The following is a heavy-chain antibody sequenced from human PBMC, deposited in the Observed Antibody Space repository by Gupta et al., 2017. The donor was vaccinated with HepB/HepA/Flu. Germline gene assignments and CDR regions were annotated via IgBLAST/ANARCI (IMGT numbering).Heavy chain of an antibody. J-gene: IGHJ3*01. V-gene: IGHV3-48*02. CDR3: ARVNWASFVFED. CDR1: GFTFSSSN. CDR2: ISTSSSTI. D-gene: IGHD2-21*01. Sequence: EVQLVESGGGLVQPGGSLRLSCAASGFTFSSSNVHWVRQPPGRGLEWVSHISTSSSTIYYADSVKGRFTISRDNAKNSLYLQMNSLRDEDTAVYYCARVNWASFVFEDWGQGTMVTVSS.